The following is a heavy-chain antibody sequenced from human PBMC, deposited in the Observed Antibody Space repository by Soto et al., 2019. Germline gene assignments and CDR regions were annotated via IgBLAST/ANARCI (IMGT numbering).Heavy chain of an antibody. V-gene: IGHV3-23*01. D-gene: IGHD3-10*01. CDR2: ISGSGGST. CDR3: ANLPLIGEWPYYYYGMDV. Sequence: GGSLRLSCAASGFTFSSYAMSWVRQAPGKGLEWVSAISGSGGSTYYANSVKGRFTISRDNSKNTLYLQMNSLRAEDTAVYYCANLPLIGEWPYYYYGMDVWGQGTTVTVSS. J-gene: IGHJ6*02. CDR1: GFTFSSYA.